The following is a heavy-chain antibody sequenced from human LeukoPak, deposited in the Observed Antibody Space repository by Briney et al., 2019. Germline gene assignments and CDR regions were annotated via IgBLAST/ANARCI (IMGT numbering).Heavy chain of an antibody. CDR3: AGMTNQDYYYYYMDV. J-gene: IGHJ6*03. CDR2: IYTSGST. V-gene: IGHV4-4*09. CDR1: GGSISSYY. Sequence: SETLSLPCTVSGGSISSYYWSWIRQPPGKGLEWIGYIYTSGSTNYNPSLKSRVTISVDTSKNQFSLKLSSVTAADTAVHYCAGMTNQDYYYYYMDVWGKGTTVTVSS. D-gene: IGHD1-14*01.